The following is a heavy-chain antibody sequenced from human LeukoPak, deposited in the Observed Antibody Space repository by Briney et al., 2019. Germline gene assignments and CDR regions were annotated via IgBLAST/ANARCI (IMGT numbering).Heavy chain of an antibody. CDR1: GGSISSYY. Sequence: SETLSLTCTVSGGSISSYYWSWIRQPPGKGLEWIGYIYYSGSTNYNPSLKSRVTISVDTSKNQFSLKLSSVTAADTAVYYCARDGYDSSGYYYPLGYWGQGTLVTVSS. CDR3: ARDGYDSSGYYYPLGY. J-gene: IGHJ4*02. D-gene: IGHD3-22*01. CDR2: IYYSGST. V-gene: IGHV4-59*01.